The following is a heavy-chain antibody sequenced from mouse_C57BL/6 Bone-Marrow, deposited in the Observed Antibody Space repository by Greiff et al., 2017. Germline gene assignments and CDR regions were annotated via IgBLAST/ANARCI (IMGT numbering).Heavy chain of an antibody. J-gene: IGHJ3*01. CDR3: ARGDGYFFAY. CDR2: IDPSDSYT. CDR1: GYTFTSYW. Sequence: VQLQQPGAELVMPGASVKLSCKASGYTFTSYWMHWVKQRPGQGLEWIGEIDPSDSYTNYNQKFKGKSTLTVDKSSSTAYMQLSSLTSEDSAVYYCARGDGYFFAYWGQGTLVTVSA. D-gene: IGHD2-3*01. V-gene: IGHV1-69*01.